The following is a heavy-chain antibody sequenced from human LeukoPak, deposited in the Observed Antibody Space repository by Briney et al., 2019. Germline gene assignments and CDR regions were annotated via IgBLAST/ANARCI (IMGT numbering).Heavy chain of an antibody. CDR2: INHSGST. CDR3: ARPKSGGDVDY. D-gene: IGHD1-26*01. V-gene: IGHV4-34*01. CDR1: GGSFSGYY. J-gene: IGHJ4*02. Sequence: PSETLPLTCAVYGGSFSGYYWSWIRQPPGKGLEWIGEINHSGSTNYNPSLKSRVTISVDTSKNQFSLKLSSVTAADTAVYYCARPKSGGDVDYWGQGTLVTVSS.